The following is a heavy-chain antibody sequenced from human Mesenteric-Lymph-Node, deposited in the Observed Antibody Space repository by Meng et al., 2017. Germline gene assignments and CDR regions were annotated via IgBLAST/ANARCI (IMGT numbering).Heavy chain of an antibody. V-gene: IGHV1-69*01. CDR1: GGTFSSYA. D-gene: IGHD6-19*01. J-gene: IGHJ4*02. Sequence: QGQVVQAGAGVKKPGSSVKVSCKASGGTFSSYAISWVRQAPGQGLEWMGGIIPIFGTANYAQKFQGRVTITADESTSTAYMELSSLRSEDTAVYYCARDLAVAGTRFFDYWGQGTLVTVSS. CDR3: ARDLAVAGTRFFDY. CDR2: IIPIFGTA.